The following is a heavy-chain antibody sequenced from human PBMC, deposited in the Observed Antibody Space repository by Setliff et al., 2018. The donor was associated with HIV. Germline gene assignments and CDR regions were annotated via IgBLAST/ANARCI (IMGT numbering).Heavy chain of an antibody. V-gene: IGHV4-39*02. CDR1: GGSITSTTYY. J-gene: IGHJ4*02. CDR2: IHYTGNT. D-gene: IGHD2-21*02. CDR3: AREGDGIDF. Sequence: SETLSVTCTVSGGSITSTTYYWGWIRQPPGKGLEWIGTIHYTGNTYHNPSLKSRVTISVEASKNQISLKLTAVTAADSAVYYCAREGDGIDFWGPGTLVTVSS.